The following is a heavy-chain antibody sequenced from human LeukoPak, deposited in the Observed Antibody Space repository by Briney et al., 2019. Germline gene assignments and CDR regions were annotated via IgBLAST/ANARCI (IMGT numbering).Heavy chain of an antibody. Sequence: GASVKVSCKASGYTFTSYAMHWVRQAPGQRLEWMGWINAGNGNTKYSQKFQGRVTITRDTSASTAYMELSSLRSEDTAVYYCARVVRYGGSYYMDVWGKGTTVTVSS. CDR3: ARVVRYGGSYYMDV. CDR1: GYTFTSYA. J-gene: IGHJ6*03. D-gene: IGHD4-23*01. CDR2: INAGNGNT. V-gene: IGHV1-3*01.